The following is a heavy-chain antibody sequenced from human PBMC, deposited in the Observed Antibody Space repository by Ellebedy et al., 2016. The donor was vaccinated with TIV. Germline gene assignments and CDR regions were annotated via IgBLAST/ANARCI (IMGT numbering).Heavy chain of an antibody. V-gene: IGHV3-48*04. J-gene: IGHJ6*02. CDR1: GFTFSSYS. D-gene: IGHD3-3*01. Sequence: GESLKISCAASGFTFSSYSMNWVRQAPGKGLEWVSYISSVSSSIYYADSVKGRFTISRDNAKTSLYLQMNSLRAEDTAVYYCARAGRDYDFWSGYYFPPHGMDVWGQGTTVTVSS. CDR3: ARAGRDYDFWSGYYFPPHGMDV. CDR2: ISSVSSSI.